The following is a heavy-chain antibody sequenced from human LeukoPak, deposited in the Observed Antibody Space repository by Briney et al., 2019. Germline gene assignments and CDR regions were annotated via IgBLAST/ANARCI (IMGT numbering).Heavy chain of an antibody. D-gene: IGHD2-2*01. V-gene: IGHV3-7*03. CDR2: IKQDGTEK. CDR3: AKSLSCSSTSCYAYGY. J-gene: IGHJ4*02. CDR1: GFTFSSYW. Sequence: GGSLRLSCAASGFTFSSYWMSWVRQAPGEGLEWVANIKQDGTEKYYVDSVKGRFTISRDNSKNTLYLQMNSLRAEDTAVYYCAKSLSCSSTSCYAYGYWGQGTLVTVSS.